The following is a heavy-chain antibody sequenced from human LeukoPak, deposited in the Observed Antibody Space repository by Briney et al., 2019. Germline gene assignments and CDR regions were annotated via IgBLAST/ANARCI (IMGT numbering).Heavy chain of an antibody. CDR2: IHSDGSSK. Sequence: GGSLRLSCAASGFTFSRYWMHWVRQAPGKGLVWVSRIHSDGSSKDYADSVKGRFTISRDNAKNTLYLQMNSLRAEDTAVYYCARDPSTMTPLDYWGQGTLATVSS. D-gene: IGHD2-2*01. V-gene: IGHV3-74*01. CDR1: GFTFSRYW. J-gene: IGHJ4*02. CDR3: ARDPSTMTPLDY.